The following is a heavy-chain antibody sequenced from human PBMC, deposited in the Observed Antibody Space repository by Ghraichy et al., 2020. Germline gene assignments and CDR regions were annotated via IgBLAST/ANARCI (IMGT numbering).Heavy chain of an antibody. CDR2: IIPIFGTA. CDR3: ASGKQLSTGMYYFDY. Sequence: SVKVSCKASGGTFSSYAISWVRQAPGQGLEWMGGIIPIFGTANYAQKFQGRVTITADESTSTAYMELSSLRSEDTAVYYCASGKQLSTGMYYFDYWGQGTLVTVSS. CDR1: GGTFSSYA. V-gene: IGHV1-69*13. J-gene: IGHJ4*02. D-gene: IGHD6-13*01.